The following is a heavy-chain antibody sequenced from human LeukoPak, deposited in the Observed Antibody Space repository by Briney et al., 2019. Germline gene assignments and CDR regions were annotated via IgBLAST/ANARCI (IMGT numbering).Heavy chain of an antibody. CDR1: GFTFSSYS. D-gene: IGHD5-12*01. Sequence: GGSLRLSCAASGFTFSSYSMNWVRQAPGKGLEWVSSISSSSSYIYYADSVKGRFTISRDNAKSSLYLQMNSLRAEDTAVYYCARDTGSGYDYGGGNYFDYWGQGTLVTVSS. CDR3: ARDTGSGYDYGGGNYFDY. CDR2: ISSSSSYI. J-gene: IGHJ4*02. V-gene: IGHV3-21*01.